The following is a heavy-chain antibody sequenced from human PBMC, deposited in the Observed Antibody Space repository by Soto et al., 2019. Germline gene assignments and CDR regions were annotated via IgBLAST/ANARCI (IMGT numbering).Heavy chain of an antibody. Sequence: GASVKVSCKASGGTFSSYTISWVRQAPGQGLEWMGRIIPILGIANYAQKFQGRVTITADKSTSTAYMELSSLRSEDTAVYYCARDIDYYYYYMSVSGKGTTVTVSS. V-gene: IGHV1-69*04. CDR1: GGTFSSYT. CDR3: ARDIDYYYYYMSV. J-gene: IGHJ6*03. CDR2: IIPILGIA.